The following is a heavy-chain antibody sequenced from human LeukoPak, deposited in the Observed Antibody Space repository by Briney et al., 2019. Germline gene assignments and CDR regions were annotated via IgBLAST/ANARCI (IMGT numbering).Heavy chain of an antibody. J-gene: IGHJ4*02. D-gene: IGHD4-23*01. CDR1: GGSISSGGYY. Sequence: PSQTLSLTCTVSGGSISSGGYYWSWIRQPPGKGLEWIGYIYHSGSTYYNPSLKSRVTISVDRSKNQFSLKLSSVTAADTAVYYCARVSGTTVVKGTFDYWGQGTLVTVSS. V-gene: IGHV4-30-2*01. CDR3: ARVSGTTVVKGTFDY. CDR2: IYHSGST.